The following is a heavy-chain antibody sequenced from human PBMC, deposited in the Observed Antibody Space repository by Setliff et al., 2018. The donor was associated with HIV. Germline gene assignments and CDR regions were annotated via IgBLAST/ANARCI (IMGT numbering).Heavy chain of an antibody. J-gene: IGHJ3*02. CDR3: ARGGVRGYSYGEAFDI. CDR1: GGSFNTYA. D-gene: IGHD5-18*01. CDR2: IISIFDKA. V-gene: IGHV1-69*13. Sequence: SVKVSCKSSGGSFNTYAINWVRQDPGQGLQWMGGIISIFDKANYAQKFDGRLTITADDSTRTVYMELNSLGSGETAVYYCARGGVRGYSYGEAFDILGQGTLVTVSS.